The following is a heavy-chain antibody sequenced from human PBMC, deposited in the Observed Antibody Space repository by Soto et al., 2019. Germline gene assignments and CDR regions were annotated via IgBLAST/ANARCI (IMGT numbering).Heavy chain of an antibody. CDR1: GGSISSYY. V-gene: IGHV4-59*08. J-gene: IGHJ4*02. CDR2: IYYSGST. Sequence: PSETLSLTCTVSGGSISSYYWSWIRQPPGKGLEWIGYIYYSGSTNYNPSLESRVTISVDTSKNQFSLKLSSVTAADTAVYYCARHGDYGFFDYWGQGTLVPVSS. CDR3: ARHGDYGFFDY. D-gene: IGHD4-17*01.